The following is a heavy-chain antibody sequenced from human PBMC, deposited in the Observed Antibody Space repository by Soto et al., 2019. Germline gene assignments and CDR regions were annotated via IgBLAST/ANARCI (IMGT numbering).Heavy chain of an antibody. CDR3: ARDFIAAAGTAGYYYGMDV. Sequence: ASVKVSCKASGYTFTSYGISWVRQAPGQGLEWMGWISPYNGNTNYAQKLQGRVTMTTDTSTSTAYMELRSLRSDDTAVYYCARDFIAAAGTAGYYYGMDVWGQGTMVTVSS. J-gene: IGHJ6*02. CDR2: ISPYNGNT. CDR1: GYTFTSYG. D-gene: IGHD6-13*01. V-gene: IGHV1-18*01.